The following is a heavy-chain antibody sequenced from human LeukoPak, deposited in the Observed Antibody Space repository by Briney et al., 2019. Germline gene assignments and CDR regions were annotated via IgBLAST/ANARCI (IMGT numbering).Heavy chain of an antibody. D-gene: IGHD5-12*01. V-gene: IGHV4-39*02. J-gene: IGHJ4*02. CDR3: VSQDGEADYIDDYMNPSAQGAFDH. CDR1: GDSVTSNDYY. CDR2: VFYNGNT. Sequence: SQTLSLTCTVSGDSVTSNDYYWGWSRQPPGEGLEWSGIVFYNGNTYYNPSLRSRVTLCVVTSNNHFSPRLNSLTAADTAVYYCVSQDGEADYIDDYMNPSAQGAFDHWGQGTLVTVAS.